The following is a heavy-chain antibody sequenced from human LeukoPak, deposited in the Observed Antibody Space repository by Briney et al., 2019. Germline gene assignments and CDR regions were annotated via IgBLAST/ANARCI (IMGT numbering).Heavy chain of an antibody. Sequence: GGSLRLSCAASGFTFSSYEMNWVRQAPGKGLEWVSYISSSDSTIYYADSVKGRFTISRDNAKNSLYLQMNSLRAEDTAVYYCARVQRGYSYNPLGCYYYYMGVWGKGTTVTVSS. CDR1: GFTFSSYE. CDR3: ARVQRGYSYNPLGCYYYYMGV. CDR2: ISSSDSTI. J-gene: IGHJ6*03. V-gene: IGHV3-48*03. D-gene: IGHD5-18*01.